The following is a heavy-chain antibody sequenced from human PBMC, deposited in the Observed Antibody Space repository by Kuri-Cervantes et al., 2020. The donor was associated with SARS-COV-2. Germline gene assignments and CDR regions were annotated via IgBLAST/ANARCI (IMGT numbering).Heavy chain of an antibody. D-gene: IGHD6-13*01. J-gene: IGHJ6*02. CDR2: IKQDGSEK. Sequence: GESLKISCAASGFTFSSYWMSWVRQAPGKGLEWVANIKQDGSEKYYVDSVKGRFTISRGNAKNSLYLQMNSLRAEDTAVYYCAREGQQQLVPGRYYYYYYGMDVWGQGITVTVSS. CDR3: AREGQQQLVPGRYYYYYYGMDV. CDR1: GFTFSSYW. V-gene: IGHV3-7*05.